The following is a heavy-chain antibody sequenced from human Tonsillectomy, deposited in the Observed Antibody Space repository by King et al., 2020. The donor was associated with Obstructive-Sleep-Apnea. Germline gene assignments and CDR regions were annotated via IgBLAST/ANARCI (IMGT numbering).Heavy chain of an antibody. Sequence: VQLQQWGAGLLKPSETLSLTCAVYGGSFSGYYCSWIRQHPGKGLEWIGEINQSRSTNYNPSTKSRVTISVDTSQNQFSLKLSSVTAADTAVYYCARGLLNWGQGTLVTVSS. V-gene: IGHV4-34*01. D-gene: IGHD2-15*01. J-gene: IGHJ4*02. CDR2: INQSRST. CDR3: ARGLLN. CDR1: GGSFSGYY.